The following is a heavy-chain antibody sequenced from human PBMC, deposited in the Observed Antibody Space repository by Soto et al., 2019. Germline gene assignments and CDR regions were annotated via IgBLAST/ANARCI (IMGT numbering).Heavy chain of an antibody. Sequence: QVQLVQSGAEVKKPGASVKVSCKASGYTFTSYEINWGRQATGQGLEWMGWMNPNSGDTGYAQKFQDRVTMTRNTSRSTDYMELSSLRSEDTAVYYCARGELLWFGELLRWGQGTLVTVSS. CDR2: MNPNSGDT. J-gene: IGHJ4*02. V-gene: IGHV1-8*01. CDR1: GYTFTSYE. CDR3: ARGELLWFGELLR. D-gene: IGHD3-10*01.